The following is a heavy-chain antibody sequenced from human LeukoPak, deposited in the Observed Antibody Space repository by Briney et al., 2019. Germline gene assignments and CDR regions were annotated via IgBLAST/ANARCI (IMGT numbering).Heavy chain of an antibody. V-gene: IGHV3-9*01. J-gene: IGHJ4*02. CDR2: ISWNSGSI. Sequence: GGSLRLSCAASGFTFDDYAMHWVRQAPGKGLEWVSGISWNSGSIGYADSVKGRFTISRDNAKNSLYLQMNSLRAEDTAVYYCARVWCSGGSCYQNDYWGQGTLVTVSS. CDR1: GFTFDDYA. CDR3: ARVWCSGGSCYQNDY. D-gene: IGHD2-15*01.